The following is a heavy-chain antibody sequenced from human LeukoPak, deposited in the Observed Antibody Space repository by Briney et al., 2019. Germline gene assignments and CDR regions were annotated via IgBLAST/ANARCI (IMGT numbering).Heavy chain of an antibody. CDR3: ARETGYSSDGGY. J-gene: IGHJ4*02. V-gene: IGHV4-39*07. CDR2: IHHSGNA. D-gene: IGHD6-19*01. Sequence: SETLSLTCTVSGDSISSGNYHWAWIRQPPGKGLECIGSIHHSGNAYYNSSLESRVTISVDTSKNQFSLKLSSVTAADTAVYYCARETGYSSDGGYWGQGTLVTVSS. CDR1: GDSISSGNYH.